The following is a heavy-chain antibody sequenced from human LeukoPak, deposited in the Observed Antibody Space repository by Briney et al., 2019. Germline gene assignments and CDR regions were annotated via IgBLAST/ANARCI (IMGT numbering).Heavy chain of an antibody. J-gene: IGHJ4*02. D-gene: IGHD3-3*01. Sequence: PGGSMRLSCEASGFTFKNHWMSWVRQAPGKGLEWVANIKQDGNEKNYVDSVTGRFTISRDNAKNSLSLHMNSLRAEDTAVYYCARSLVLRFLEWWFDYWGQGTLVTVSS. CDR1: GFTFKNHW. CDR3: ARSLVLRFLEWWFDY. CDR2: IKQDGNEK. V-gene: IGHV3-7*03.